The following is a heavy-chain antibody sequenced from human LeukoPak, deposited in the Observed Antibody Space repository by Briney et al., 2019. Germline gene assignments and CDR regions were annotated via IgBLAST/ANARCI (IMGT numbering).Heavy chain of an antibody. CDR1: GFTFSNAW. CDR2: IKSKTDGGTT. J-gene: IGHJ6*03. V-gene: IGHV3-15*01. CDR3: TTVPTGDVHYYYYMDV. Sequence: GGSLRLSCAASGFTFSNAWMSWVRQAPGKGLEWVGRIKSKTDGGTTDYAAPVKGRFTISRDDSKNTLYLQMNSLKTEDTAVYYCTTVPTGDVHYYYYMDVWGKGTTVTVSS. D-gene: IGHD7-27*01.